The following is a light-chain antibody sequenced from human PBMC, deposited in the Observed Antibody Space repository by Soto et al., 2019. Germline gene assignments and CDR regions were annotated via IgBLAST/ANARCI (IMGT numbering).Light chain of an antibody. V-gene: IGKV3-11*01. CDR1: QSVGSY. J-gene: IGKJ5*01. CDR2: DAY. CDR3: QQRIDWPPIT. Sequence: EIVLTHSPATLSLSPGERATLSCSASQSVGSYLVWYQHKPGQAPRLLICDAYIRATGIPARFSGSGSGTDFTLTISSLEPEDFAVYYCQQRIDWPPITFGQGTRLEIK.